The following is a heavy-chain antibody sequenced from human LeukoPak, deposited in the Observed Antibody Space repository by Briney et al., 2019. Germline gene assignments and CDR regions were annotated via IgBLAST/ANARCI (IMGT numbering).Heavy chain of an antibody. V-gene: IGHV3-64*01. D-gene: IGHD3-16*01. CDR1: GFTFSSYY. CDR2: ISYNGDET. Sequence: PGRSLRLSCAGSGFTFSSYYMHWVRQAPGKGLEYVSAISYNGDETYYGNSVKGRFTISRDNSKNTLYLQMGSLRAEDTAVYYCARDPSVGGFSGSELDFWGQGTLVTVSS. CDR3: ARDPSVGGFSGSELDF. J-gene: IGHJ4*02.